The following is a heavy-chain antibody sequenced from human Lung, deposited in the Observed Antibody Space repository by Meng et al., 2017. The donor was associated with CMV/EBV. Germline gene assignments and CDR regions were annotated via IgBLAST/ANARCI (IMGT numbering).Heavy chain of an antibody. CDR1: SVSCDY. J-gene: IGHJ5*02. Sequence: SVSCDYLSWVRQPPGKGLEWIREINHSGSTNYNPSLKSRVTISVDTSKNQFSLKMSSVTAADTAVYYCARVGGYCSSTSCDNWFDPWGQGTLVTVSS. D-gene: IGHD2-2*01. CDR2: INHSGST. V-gene: IGHV4-34*01. CDR3: ARVGGYCSSTSCDNWFDP.